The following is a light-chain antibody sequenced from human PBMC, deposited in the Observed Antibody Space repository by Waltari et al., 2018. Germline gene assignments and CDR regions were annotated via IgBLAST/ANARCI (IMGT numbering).Light chain of an antibody. Sequence: DIQMTQSPSSLSASVGDRFTITCRASQSIATRLNWYQQKPGKAPKVLMYDASTLQSGVPSRFSGSASGTHFTLTISSLQPEDSATYYCQQSSNLPYTFGQGTKLEIK. V-gene: IGKV1-39*01. CDR2: DAS. CDR1: QSIATR. CDR3: QQSSNLPYT. J-gene: IGKJ2*01.